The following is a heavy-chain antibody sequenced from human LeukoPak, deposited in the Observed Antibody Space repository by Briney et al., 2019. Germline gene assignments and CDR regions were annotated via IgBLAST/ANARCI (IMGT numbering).Heavy chain of an antibody. Sequence: ASVKVSCKASGYTFTSYDINWVRQATGQGLEWMGWMNPNSGNTGYAQKFQGRVTITRNTSISTAYMELSSLRSEDTAVYYCARASSIAARRRPYYFDYWGQGTLVTVSS. J-gene: IGHJ4*02. D-gene: IGHD6-6*01. CDR3: ARASSIAARRRPYYFDY. CDR2: MNPNSGNT. CDR1: GYTFTSYD. V-gene: IGHV1-8*03.